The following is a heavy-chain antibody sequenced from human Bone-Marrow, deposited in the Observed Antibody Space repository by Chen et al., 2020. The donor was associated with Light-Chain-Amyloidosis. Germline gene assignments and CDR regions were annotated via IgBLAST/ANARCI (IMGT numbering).Heavy chain of an antibody. D-gene: IGHD4-17*01. V-gene: IGHV1-2*04. CDR2: INPTSGGK. Sequence: QVQLVQSGAEVKKPGASVKVSCKASGYTFTGYYMNWVRQAPGQGLEWMRWINPTSGGKNDAQKFQGWVTMTRETSISTDYMELSRLRSDDTAVYYCARGEVTTSFYYYGMDVWGQGTTVTVSS. CDR1: GYTFTGYY. J-gene: IGHJ6*02. CDR3: ARGEVTTSFYYYGMDV.